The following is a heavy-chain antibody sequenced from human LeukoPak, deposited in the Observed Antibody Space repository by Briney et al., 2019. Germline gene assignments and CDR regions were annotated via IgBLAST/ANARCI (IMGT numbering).Heavy chain of an antibody. CDR1: GFTFSSYA. D-gene: IGHD2-2*01. CDR3: AKDDVVVPAATVANDY. Sequence: GALRLSCAASGFTFSSYAMSWFRQAPGKGLEWVSAISGSGGSTYYADSVKGRFTISRDNSKNTLYLQMNSLRAEDTAVYYCAKDDVVVPAATVANDYWGQGTLVTVSS. J-gene: IGHJ4*02. CDR2: ISGSGGST. V-gene: IGHV3-23*01.